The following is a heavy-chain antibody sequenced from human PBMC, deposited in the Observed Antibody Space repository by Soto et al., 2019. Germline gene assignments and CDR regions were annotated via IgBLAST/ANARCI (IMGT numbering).Heavy chain of an antibody. CDR1: GDTISTGGYT. Sequence: SETLSLTCDVSGDTISTGGYTWAWIRQPPGKALEWIGHTYHSGNPYYNPSLKSRVIISVDRSKNQFSLKLSSVTAADTAVYYCARGITMVRGVTFNWFDPWGQGTLVTVSS. V-gene: IGHV4-30-2*01. J-gene: IGHJ5*02. CDR3: ARGITMVRGVTFNWFDP. CDR2: TYHSGNP. D-gene: IGHD3-10*01.